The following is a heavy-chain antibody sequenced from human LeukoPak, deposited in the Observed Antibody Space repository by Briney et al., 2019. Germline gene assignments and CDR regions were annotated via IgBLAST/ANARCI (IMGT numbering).Heavy chain of an antibody. J-gene: IGHJ6*03. V-gene: IGHV3-21*01. CDR1: GFTFSTYT. CDR3: AREAGYCSSTSCEEDYYYFYMDV. D-gene: IGHD2-2*03. Sequence: GGSLRLSCATSGFTFSTYTINRVRQAPGKGLEWVSSITGSSTYFFYADSVKGRFTVSRDNAKNSLFLQMNSLRAEDTAVYYCAREAGYCSSTSCEEDYYYFYMDVWGKGTTVTVSS. CDR2: ITGSSTYF.